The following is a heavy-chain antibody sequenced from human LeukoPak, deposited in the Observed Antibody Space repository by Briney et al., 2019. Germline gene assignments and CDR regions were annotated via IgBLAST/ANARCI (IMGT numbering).Heavy chain of an antibody. CDR2: IYYSGTT. J-gene: IGHJ5*02. D-gene: IGHD3-22*01. CDR1: CVSLRSHF. V-gene: IGHV4-59*11. Sequence: SETLSLPCTVSCVSLRSHFWSWVPQPPGKGLEWVGYIYYSGTTNYNPSLKSRVTISVDTSKKQFSLKLSSVTAADTAVYYCARGGGYYDRSSDPSKYNWFDPWGQGTLVTVSS. CDR3: ARGGGYYDRSSDPSKYNWFDP.